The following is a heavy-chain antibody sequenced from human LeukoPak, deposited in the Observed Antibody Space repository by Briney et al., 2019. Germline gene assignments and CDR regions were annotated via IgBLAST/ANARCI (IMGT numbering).Heavy chain of an antibody. CDR3: ARVSSGYRSREFDY. D-gene: IGHD6-13*01. Sequence: TASETLSLTCTVSGGSISSYDWSWIRQPPGKGLEWIGYIYYRGSTNYNPSLKSRVTISVDTSKNQFSLKLSSVTAADTAVYYCARVSSGYRSREFDYWGQGTLVTVSS. CDR2: IYYRGST. CDR1: GGSISSYD. J-gene: IGHJ4*02. V-gene: IGHV4-59*01.